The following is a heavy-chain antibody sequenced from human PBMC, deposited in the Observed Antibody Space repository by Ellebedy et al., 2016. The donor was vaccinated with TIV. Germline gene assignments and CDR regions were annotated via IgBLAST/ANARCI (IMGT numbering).Heavy chain of an antibody. Sequence: GGSLRLSXVASGFTFRSHGIYWVRPAPGQGLAWVAVLSSDGSNKYYADSVKGRFTISRDNSKNTLYLQMNSLRTDDMAVYYCARGGSSGSSDYWGQGTLVTVSS. D-gene: IGHD3-10*01. CDR3: ARGGSSGSSDY. CDR1: GFTFRSHG. J-gene: IGHJ4*02. V-gene: IGHV3-30*03. CDR2: LSSDGSNK.